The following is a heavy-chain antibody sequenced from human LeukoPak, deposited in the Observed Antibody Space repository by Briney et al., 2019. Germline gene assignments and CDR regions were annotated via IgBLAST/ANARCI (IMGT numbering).Heavy chain of an antibody. J-gene: IGHJ3*02. CDR3: ARDYYDLGAFDI. CDR1: GGTFSSYA. Sequence: SVKVSCKASGGTFSSYAISWVRQAPGQGLEWMGGIIPIFGTANYAQKFQGRVTITADKSTSTAYMELSSLRSEDTAVYYCARDYYDLGAFDIWGQGTMVTVSS. CDR2: IIPIFGTA. D-gene: IGHD3-22*01. V-gene: IGHV1-69*06.